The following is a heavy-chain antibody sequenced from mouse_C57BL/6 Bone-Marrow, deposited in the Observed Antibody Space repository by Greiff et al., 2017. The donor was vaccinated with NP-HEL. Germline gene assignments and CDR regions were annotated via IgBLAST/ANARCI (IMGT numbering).Heavy chain of an antibody. V-gene: IGHV14-4*01. CDR2: IDPENGDT. CDR3: TTSETGTRGYFDY. D-gene: IGHD4-1*01. J-gene: IGHJ2*01. CDR1: GFNIKDDY. Sequence: EVQLQQSGAELVRPGASVKLSCTASGFNIKDDYMHWVKQRPEQGLEWIGWIDPENGDTEYASKFQGKATITADTSSNTAYLQLSSLTSEDTAVYYCTTSETGTRGYFDYWGQGTTLTVSS.